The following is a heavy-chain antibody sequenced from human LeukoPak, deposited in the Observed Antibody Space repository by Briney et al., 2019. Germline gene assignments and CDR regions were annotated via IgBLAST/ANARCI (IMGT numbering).Heavy chain of an antibody. Sequence: HPGGSLRLSCAASGFTLSSYAMSWVRQAPGKGLERVSAISDSGNTYHADSVKGRFTISRDNAKNSLYLQMSSLRAEDTAVYYCARGRTGVVVDYWGQGTLVTVSS. CDR2: ISDSGNT. CDR3: ARGRTGVVVDY. J-gene: IGHJ4*02. V-gene: IGHV3-23*01. CDR1: GFTLSSYA. D-gene: IGHD2-15*01.